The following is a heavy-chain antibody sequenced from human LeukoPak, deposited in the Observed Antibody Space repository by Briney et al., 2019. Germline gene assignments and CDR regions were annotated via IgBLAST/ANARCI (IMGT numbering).Heavy chain of an antibody. D-gene: IGHD1-26*01. J-gene: IGHJ4*02. V-gene: IGHV1-69*13. Sequence: GASVKVSSKASGGTFSSYAISWVRQAPGQGLEWMGGIIPIFGTANYAQKFQGRVTITADESTSTAYMELSSLRSEDTAVYYCARANSGSHSEFVYWGQGTLVTVSS. CDR3: ARANSGSHSEFVY. CDR2: IIPIFGTA. CDR1: GGTFSSYA.